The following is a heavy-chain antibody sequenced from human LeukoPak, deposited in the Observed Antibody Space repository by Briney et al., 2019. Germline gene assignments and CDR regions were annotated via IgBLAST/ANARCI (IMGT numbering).Heavy chain of an antibody. Sequence: GGSPRLSCAASGFTFSSYWMSWVRQAPGKGLEWVANIKQDGSEKYYVDSVKGRFTISRDNAKNSLYLQMNSLRAEDTAVYYCARPHCSSTSCYNRTAFRGQGTPVTVSS. CDR3: ARPHCSSTSCYNRTAF. CDR1: GFTFSSYW. V-gene: IGHV3-7*01. D-gene: IGHD2-2*02. J-gene: IGHJ4*02. CDR2: IKQDGSEK.